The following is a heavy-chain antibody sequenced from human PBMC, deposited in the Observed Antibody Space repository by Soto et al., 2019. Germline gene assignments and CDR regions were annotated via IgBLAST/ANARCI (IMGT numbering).Heavy chain of an antibody. Sequence: QVQLVQSGAEVKKPGSSVKVSCKASGGTFSSYTISWVRQAPGQGLAWMGRIIPILGIANYAQKFQGRVTITADKSTSTAYMELSSLRSEDTAVYYCARGDELERRTQDYFDYWAQGTLVNVSS. CDR2: IIPILGIA. D-gene: IGHD1-1*01. CDR3: ARGDELERRTQDYFDY. V-gene: IGHV1-69*02. J-gene: IGHJ4*02. CDR1: GGTFSSYT.